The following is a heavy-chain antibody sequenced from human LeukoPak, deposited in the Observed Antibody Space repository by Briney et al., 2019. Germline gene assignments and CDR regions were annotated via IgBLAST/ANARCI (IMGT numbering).Heavy chain of an antibody. CDR1: GFTFSSYA. Sequence: GGSLGLSCATSGFTFSSYAMHWVRQAPGKGLEWVAVISYDGSNKYYADSVKGRFTISRDNSKNTLYLQMNSLRAEDTAVYYCARDLRYYGSGSYYEFPGYWGQGTLVTVSS. V-gene: IGHV3-30*01. D-gene: IGHD3-10*01. CDR3: ARDLRYYGSGSYYEFPGY. CDR2: ISYDGSNK. J-gene: IGHJ4*02.